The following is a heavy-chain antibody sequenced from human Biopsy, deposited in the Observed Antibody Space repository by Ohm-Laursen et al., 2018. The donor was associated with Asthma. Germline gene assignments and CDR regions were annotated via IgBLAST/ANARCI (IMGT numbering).Heavy chain of an antibody. Sequence: GTLSLTCIVYGGYLTGHYWNWIRQPPGKGLEWIGEIDQSGYTNYNPSLKSRVTIPADTSKNQFHLNLSSVTAADTAVYFCARAAITGIRGWFDPWGQGTQVTVSS. J-gene: IGHJ5*02. CDR2: IDQSGYT. V-gene: IGHV4-34*01. D-gene: IGHD1-20*01. CDR1: GGYLTGHY. CDR3: ARAAITGIRGWFDP.